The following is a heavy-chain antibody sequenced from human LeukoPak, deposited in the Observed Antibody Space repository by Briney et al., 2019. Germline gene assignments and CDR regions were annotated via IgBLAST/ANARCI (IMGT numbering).Heavy chain of an antibody. CDR2: INPNSGGT. CDR3: ARDAAAAGTAPDY. D-gene: IGHD6-13*01. CDR1: GYTFTAYY. V-gene: IGHV1-2*02. J-gene: IGHJ4*02. Sequence: ASMKVSCKASGYTFTAYYIHWVRQAPGQGLEWMGWINPNSGGTNYAQKFQGRVTMTRDTSISTAYMELSALTSDDTAVYYCARDAAAAGTAPDYWGQGTLVTVSS.